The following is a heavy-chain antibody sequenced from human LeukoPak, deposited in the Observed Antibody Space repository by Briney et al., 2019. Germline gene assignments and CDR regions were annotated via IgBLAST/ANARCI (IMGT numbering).Heavy chain of an antibody. J-gene: IGHJ4*02. D-gene: IGHD3-10*01. CDR3: ARGLYGSGTGDY. V-gene: IGHV3-66*01. Sequence: GGSLRLSCAASGFTVSNNYMSWVRQAPGKGLVWVSVIYSGGSTYYADSVKGRFTISRDNSKNTVDLQMNSLRAEDPAVYFCARGLYGSGTGDYWGLGTLVTVSS. CDR2: IYSGGST. CDR1: GFTVSNNY.